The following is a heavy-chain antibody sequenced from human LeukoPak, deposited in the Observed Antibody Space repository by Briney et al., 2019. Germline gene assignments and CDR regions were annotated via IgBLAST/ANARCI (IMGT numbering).Heavy chain of an antibody. Sequence: GGSLRLSCAASGFTVSSNYMSWVRQAPGKGPEWVSVIYSGGSTYYADSVKGRFTISRDNSKNTLYLQMSSLRAEDTAVYYCVPQWLGTAWGQGTLVTVSS. D-gene: IGHD6-19*01. V-gene: IGHV3-66*01. J-gene: IGHJ5*02. CDR1: GFTVSSNY. CDR2: IYSGGST. CDR3: VPQWLGTA.